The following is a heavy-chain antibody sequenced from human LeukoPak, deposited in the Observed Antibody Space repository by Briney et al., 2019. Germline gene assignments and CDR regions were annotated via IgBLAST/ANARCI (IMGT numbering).Heavy chain of an antibody. D-gene: IGHD3-22*01. CDR2: IWYDGSNK. V-gene: IGHV3-33*01. Sequence: HPGGSLRLSCAASGFTFSSYGMHWVRQAPGKGLEWVAVIWYDGSNKYYADSVKGRFTISRDNSKNTLYLQMNSLRAEDTAVYYCARDYYYDSSGSKSLGYWGQGTLVTVSS. CDR3: ARDYYYDSSGSKSLGY. CDR1: GFTFSSYG. J-gene: IGHJ4*02.